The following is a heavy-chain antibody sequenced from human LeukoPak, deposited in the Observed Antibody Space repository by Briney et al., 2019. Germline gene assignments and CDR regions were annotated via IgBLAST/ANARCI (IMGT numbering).Heavy chain of an antibody. J-gene: IGHJ4*02. CDR1: GYTFTSYG. D-gene: IGHD2/OR15-2a*01. CDR2: ISAYSGNT. V-gene: IGHV1-18*01. CDR3: ARGDFCDSIAAPFDY. Sequence: ASVKVSCKASGYTFTSYGISWVRQAPGQGLEWMGWISAYSGNTNYAQKLQGRVTMTTDTSTSTAYMELRSLRSDDTAVYYCARGDFCDSIAAPFDYWGQGTLVTVSS.